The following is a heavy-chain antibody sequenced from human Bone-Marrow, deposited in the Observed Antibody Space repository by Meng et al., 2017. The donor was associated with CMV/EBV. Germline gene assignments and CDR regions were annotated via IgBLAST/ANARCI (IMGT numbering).Heavy chain of an antibody. CDR1: GGSISSYY. CDR3: ARDRGDV. J-gene: IGHJ6*02. V-gene: IGHV4-59*01. Sequence: SETLSLTCTVSGGSISSYYWSWTRQPPGKGLEWIGYIYYSGSTNYNPSLKSRVTISVDTSKNQFSLKLSSVTAADTAVYYCARDRGDVWGQGTTVTVSS. CDR2: IYYSGST.